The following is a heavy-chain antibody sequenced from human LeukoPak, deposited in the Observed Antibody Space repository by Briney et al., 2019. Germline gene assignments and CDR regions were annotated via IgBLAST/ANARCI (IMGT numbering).Heavy chain of an antibody. CDR1: GFTFSSYG. CDR2: ISNDGSNK. D-gene: IGHD6-13*01. Sequence: GGSLRLSCAASGFTFSSYGMHWVRQAPGKGLEWVAVISNDGSNKYYGDSVKGRFTISRDNSKNTLSLQMNSLRGEDTAVYYRAKDSSSWHLDNWGQGTLVTVSS. J-gene: IGHJ4*02. V-gene: IGHV3-30*18. CDR3: AKDSSSWHLDN.